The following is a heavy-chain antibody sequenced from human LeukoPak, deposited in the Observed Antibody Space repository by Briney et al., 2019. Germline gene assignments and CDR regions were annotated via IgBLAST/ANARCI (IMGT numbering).Heavy chain of an antibody. CDR3: AAGYYYDSSGYYYWSY. D-gene: IGHD3-22*01. J-gene: IGHJ4*02. Sequence: GGSLSLPCAASGFTFRNAWMSWVRQAPGMGLEWVGRIKSKTDDAITDYAEPVKGRFTISRDDSKNTLFLQMNSLKTDDTAVYYCAAGYYYDSSGYYYWSYWGQGTLVTVSP. CDR1: GFTFRNAW. V-gene: IGHV3-15*01. CDR2: IKSKTDDAIT.